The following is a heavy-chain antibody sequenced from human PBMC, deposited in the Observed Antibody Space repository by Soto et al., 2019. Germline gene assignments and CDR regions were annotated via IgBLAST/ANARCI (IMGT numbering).Heavy chain of an antibody. Sequence: PGGSLRLSCAASGFTFSSYWMHWVRQVPGKGLVWVSHINSDGDITDYADSVKGRFTISSDTTKNALYLQMTSLRAEDTAVYYCASLSARSDYWGQGTRVTVSS. CDR2: INSDGDIT. J-gene: IGHJ4*02. CDR1: GFTFSSYW. CDR3: ASLSARSDY. V-gene: IGHV3-74*01. D-gene: IGHD3-3*01.